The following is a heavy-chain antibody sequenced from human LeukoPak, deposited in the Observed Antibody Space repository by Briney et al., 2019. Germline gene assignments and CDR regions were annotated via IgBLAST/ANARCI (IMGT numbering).Heavy chain of an antibody. V-gene: IGHV1-18*01. D-gene: IGHD6-19*01. CDR3: ARGEIMGSGWYYFDY. CDR1: GYTFTSYG. Sequence: ASVKVSCKASGYTFTSYGISWVRQAPGQGLEWMGWISAYNGNTNYAQKLQGRVTMTTDTSTSTAYMELRSLRSDGTAVYYCARGEIMGSGWYYFDYWGQGTLVTVST. CDR2: ISAYNGNT. J-gene: IGHJ4*02.